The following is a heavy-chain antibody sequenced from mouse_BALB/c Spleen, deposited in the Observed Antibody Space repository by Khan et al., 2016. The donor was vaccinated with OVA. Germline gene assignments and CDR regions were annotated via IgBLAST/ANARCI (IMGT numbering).Heavy chain of an antibody. J-gene: IGHJ4*01. CDR2: INPRSGYT. CDR3: ARRTTGYTMDY. D-gene: IGHD2-14*01. Sequence: QVQLKESGAELARPGASVRMSCKASGYTFTSNTMHWVKQRPGQGLEWIGYINPRSGYTNYNQNFKDKATLTADKSSSTAYMQRSSLTSEDSAVYYCARRTTGYTMDYWGQGNSVTVSS. V-gene: IGHV1-4*01. CDR1: GYTFTSNT.